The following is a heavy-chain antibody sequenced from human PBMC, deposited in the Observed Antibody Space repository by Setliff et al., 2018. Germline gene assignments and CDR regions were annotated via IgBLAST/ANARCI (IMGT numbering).Heavy chain of an antibody. V-gene: IGHV4-39*07. Sequence: PSETLSLTCSASGDSISTSSYYWGWIRQPPGKGLEWIGSIYYRGSTYHNPSLKSRVTVSVDTSKNQFSLKLSSVTAADTAVYYCAADYGDRDSFDYWGQGTLVTVSS. D-gene: IGHD4-17*01. CDR3: AADYGDRDSFDY. CDR1: GDSISTSSYY. J-gene: IGHJ4*02. CDR2: IYYRGST.